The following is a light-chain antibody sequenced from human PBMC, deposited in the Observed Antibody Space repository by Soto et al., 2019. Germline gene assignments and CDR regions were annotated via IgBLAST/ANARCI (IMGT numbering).Light chain of an antibody. CDR3: QQYGSSVLT. Sequence: EIVLTQSPGTVSLSPGERATLSCRASQSVSNSYLAWYQQKPGQAPRLLIYDASSRATGIPDRFSGSGSGTDFTLIISRLEHEDFAVYYCQQYGSSVLTFGGGTKVEIK. V-gene: IGKV3-20*01. CDR2: DAS. J-gene: IGKJ4*01. CDR1: QSVSNSY.